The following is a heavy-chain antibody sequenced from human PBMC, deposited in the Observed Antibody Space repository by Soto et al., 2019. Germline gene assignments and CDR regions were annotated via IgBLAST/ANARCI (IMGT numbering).Heavy chain of an antibody. D-gene: IGHD5-12*01. CDR1: GYTFIGYY. V-gene: IGHV1-2*04. Sequence: QVQLVQSGAEVKKPGASVKVSCKASGYTFIGYYTHWVRQAPGQGLEWMGWINPNSGGAKYSQKFQSWVTMTSDTSISTAYMELSRLKSDDTAVYYCARSGGGYDLGDYWGQGTLVTVSS. CDR2: INPNSGGA. J-gene: IGHJ4*02. CDR3: ARSGGGYDLGDY.